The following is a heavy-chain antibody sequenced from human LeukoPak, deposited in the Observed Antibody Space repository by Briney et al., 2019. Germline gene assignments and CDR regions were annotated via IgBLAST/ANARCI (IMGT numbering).Heavy chain of an antibody. CDR3: ARASGSSGYYDYYYMDV. CDR2: ISSSSSYI. CDR1: GFTFSSYS. J-gene: IGHJ6*03. Sequence: GGSLRLSCAASGFTFSSYSMNWVRQAPGKGLEWVSSISSSSSYIYYADSVKGRFTISRDNAKNSLYLQMNSRRAEDTAVYYCARASGSSGYYDYYYMDVWGKGTTVTISS. V-gene: IGHV3-21*01. D-gene: IGHD3-10*01.